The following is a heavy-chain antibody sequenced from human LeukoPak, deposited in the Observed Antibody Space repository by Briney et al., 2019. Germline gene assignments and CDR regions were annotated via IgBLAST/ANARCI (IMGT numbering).Heavy chain of an antibody. Sequence: GGSLRLSCAASGFTFSNYGMHWVRQAPGKGLEWMAVMSHDGNNKNYADSVKGRFTIPRDNSKNTLFLQMNSLRAEDTAVYYCAKGEGITGTATPDYWGQGTLLTVSS. V-gene: IGHV3-30*18. J-gene: IGHJ4*02. CDR2: MSHDGNNK. D-gene: IGHD1-20*01. CDR3: AKGEGITGTATPDY. CDR1: GFTFSNYG.